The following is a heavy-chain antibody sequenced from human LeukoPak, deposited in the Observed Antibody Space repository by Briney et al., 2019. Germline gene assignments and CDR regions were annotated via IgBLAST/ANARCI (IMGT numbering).Heavy chain of an antibody. CDR2: IYYSGST. Sequence: SETLSLTCTVSGGSISSYYWSWIRQSSGKGLEWIGYIYYSGSTNYNPSLKSRVTISVDTSKNQFSLKLNSVSAADTAVYYCARSSSTNEAGHYYGMDVWGQGTTVTVSS. D-gene: IGHD6-13*01. CDR1: GGSISSYY. CDR3: ARSSSTNEAGHYYGMDV. V-gene: IGHV4-59*12. J-gene: IGHJ6*02.